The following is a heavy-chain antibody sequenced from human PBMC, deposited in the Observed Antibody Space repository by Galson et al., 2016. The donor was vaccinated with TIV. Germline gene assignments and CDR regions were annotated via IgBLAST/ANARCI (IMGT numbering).Heavy chain of an antibody. Sequence: SLRLSCAASGLSFSDYYMTWIRQAPGKGLEWVSYITSSSSYTSYADSVKGRFTISRDNVKNSLYLQMNDLRAEDTAVYYCARDYLARGEYYYYGMDVWGQGTTVTVSS. D-gene: IGHD3-16*01. V-gene: IGHV3-11*06. CDR2: ITSSSSYT. CDR1: GLSFSDYY. CDR3: ARDYLARGEYYYYGMDV. J-gene: IGHJ6*02.